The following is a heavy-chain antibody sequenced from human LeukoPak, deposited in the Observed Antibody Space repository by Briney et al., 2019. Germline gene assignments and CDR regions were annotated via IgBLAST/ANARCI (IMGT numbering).Heavy chain of an antibody. CDR1: GGSFSGYY. V-gene: IGHV4-34*01. D-gene: IGHD2-15*01. J-gene: IGHJ1*01. CDR3: ARARGYCSGGSCYQKYFQH. CDR2: INHSGNT. Sequence: SETLSLTCAVYGGSFSGYYWSWIRQPPGKGLEWIGEINHSGNTNYNPSLMSRVTISVDTSKNQFSLKLSSVTAADTAVYYCARARGYCSGGSCYQKYFQHWGQGTLVTVSS.